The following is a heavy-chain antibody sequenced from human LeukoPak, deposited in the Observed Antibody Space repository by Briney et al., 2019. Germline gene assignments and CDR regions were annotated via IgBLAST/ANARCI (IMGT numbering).Heavy chain of an antibody. CDR3: AGAGGEQQLEYYYYCYYMDV. D-gene: IGHD6-13*01. Sequence: SETLSLTCTVSGGSISSYYWSWIRQPAGKGLEWIGRIYTSGSTNYNPSLKSRVTMSVDTSKNQFSLKLSSVTAADTAVYYCAGAGGEQQLEYYYYCYYMDVWGKGTTVTVSS. V-gene: IGHV4-4*07. CDR2: IYTSGST. CDR1: GGSISSYY. J-gene: IGHJ6*03.